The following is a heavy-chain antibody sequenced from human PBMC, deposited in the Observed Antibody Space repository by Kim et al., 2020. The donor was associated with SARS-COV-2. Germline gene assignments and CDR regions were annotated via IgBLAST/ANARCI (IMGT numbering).Heavy chain of an antibody. J-gene: IGHJ3*02. CDR2: IDIAGDT. D-gene: IGHD5-18*01. CDR1: GFTFSTYD. Sequence: GGSLRLSCAASGFTFSTYDMHWVRQGIGKGLEWVSAIDIAGDTFYAGSLKGRFTISRANAESSLYLQMNDLGVGDTAIYYCARAVDTATDAFDIWGHGT. CDR3: ARAVDTATDAFDI. V-gene: IGHV3-13*01.